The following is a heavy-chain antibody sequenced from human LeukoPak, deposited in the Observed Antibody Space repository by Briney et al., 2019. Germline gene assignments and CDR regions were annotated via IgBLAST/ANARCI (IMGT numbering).Heavy chain of an antibody. CDR2: MNPNSGNT. V-gene: IGHV1-8*02. J-gene: IGHJ5*02. D-gene: IGHD2-21*02. CDR1: GYTFTSYG. CDR3: ARAPRMWGDNLNWFDP. Sequence: ASVKVSCKASGYTFTSYGISWVRQAPGQGLEWMGWMNPNSGNTGCAQKFQGRVTMTRNTSISTAYMELSSLRSEDTAVYYCARAPRMWGDNLNWFDPWGQGTLVTVSS.